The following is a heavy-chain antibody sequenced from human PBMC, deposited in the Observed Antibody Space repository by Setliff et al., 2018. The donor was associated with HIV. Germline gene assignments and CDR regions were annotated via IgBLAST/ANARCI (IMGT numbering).Heavy chain of an antibody. D-gene: IGHD3-10*01. CDR2: IYDSGST. J-gene: IGHJ6*03. V-gene: IGHV4-4*07. CDR3: ARDARRSSMLWGPPPGEDYFYYRDV. CDR1: GGSISGFY. Sequence: SETLSLTCTVSGGSISGFYWNWIRQSAGKGLQWIGRIYDSGSTKYNPSLKSRVTMSLDTSKNQFSLKLSSVTAAGTAVYYCARDARRSSMLWGPPPGEDYFYYRDVWGKGTTVTVSS.